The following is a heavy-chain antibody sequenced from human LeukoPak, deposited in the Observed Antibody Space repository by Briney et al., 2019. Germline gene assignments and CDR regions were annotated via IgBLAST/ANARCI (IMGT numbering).Heavy chain of an antibody. CDR1: GFTFSNYW. CDR3: ARDRYSGSYEDY. Sequence: QPGGSLRLSCAASGFTFSNYWMNWVRQAPGKGLEWVANIKQEGSEKYYVDSVKGRFTISRDNAKNSLYLQMNSLRAEDTAVYYCARDRYSGSYEDYWGQGTLVTVSS. CDR2: IKQEGSEK. D-gene: IGHD1-26*01. J-gene: IGHJ4*02. V-gene: IGHV3-7*01.